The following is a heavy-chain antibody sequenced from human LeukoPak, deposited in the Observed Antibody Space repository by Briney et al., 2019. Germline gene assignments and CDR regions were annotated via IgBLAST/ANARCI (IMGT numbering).Heavy chain of an antibody. CDR3: ARGTYGLRIDNWFDP. D-gene: IGHD1-26*01. CDR2: INNDGSST. J-gene: IGHJ5*02. V-gene: IGHV3-74*01. Sequence: GSLRLSCAASGFTFSSYWMHWVRQASGKGLVWVSRINNDGSSTSYADSVKGRFTISRDNAKNTLYLQMNNLRAEDTAVYYCARGTYGLRIDNWFDPWGQGTLVTVSS. CDR1: GFTFSSYW.